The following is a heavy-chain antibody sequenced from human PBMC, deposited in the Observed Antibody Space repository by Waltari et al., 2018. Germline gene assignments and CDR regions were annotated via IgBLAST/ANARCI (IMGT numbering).Heavy chain of an antibody. CDR1: GGSFSGYY. D-gene: IGHD2-2*02. CDR2: INHSGST. Sequence: QVQLQQWGAGLLKPSETLSLTCAVYGGSFSGYYWSWIRQPPGKGLEWIGEINHSGSTNYNPSLKSRVTISVDTSKNQFSLKLSSVTAADTAVYYCARGRRGLGYCSSTSCYRGLLWDYWGQGTLVTVSS. J-gene: IGHJ4*02. CDR3: ARGRRGLGYCSSTSCYRGLLWDY. V-gene: IGHV4-34*01.